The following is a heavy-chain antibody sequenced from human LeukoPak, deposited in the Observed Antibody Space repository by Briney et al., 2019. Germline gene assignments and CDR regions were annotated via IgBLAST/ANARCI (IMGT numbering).Heavy chain of an antibody. D-gene: IGHD1-14*01. CDR3: AKVRTPLAVRSKPKPPDY. CDR1: GFTFSSYG. CDR2: IRYDGSNK. Sequence: PGGSLRLSCAASGFTFSSYGMHWVRQAPGKGLEWVAFIRYDGSNKYYADSVKGRFTISRDNSKNTLYLQMNSLRAEDTAVYYCAKVRTPLAVRSKPKPPDYCGQGTLVTVSS. V-gene: IGHV3-30*02. J-gene: IGHJ4*02.